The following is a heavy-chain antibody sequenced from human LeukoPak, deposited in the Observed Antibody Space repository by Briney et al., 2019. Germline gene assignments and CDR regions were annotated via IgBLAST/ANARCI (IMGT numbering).Heavy chain of an antibody. CDR2: ISSSTYI. D-gene: IGHD2-2*01. J-gene: IGHJ4*02. Sequence: GGSLRLSCAASGFTFSSYSMNWVRQAPGKGLEWVSSISSSTYIYYADSVKGRFTISRDNAKNSLYLQVNSLRAEDTAIYYCARSVGDYSHWEFKYQLPDYWGQGILVTVSS. CDR3: ARSVGDYSHWEFKYQLPDY. CDR1: GFTFSSYS. V-gene: IGHV3-21*01.